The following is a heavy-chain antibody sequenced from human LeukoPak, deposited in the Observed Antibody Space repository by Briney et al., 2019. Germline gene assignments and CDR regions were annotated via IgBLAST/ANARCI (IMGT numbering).Heavy chain of an antibody. V-gene: IGHV4-59*01. CDR2: IYYSGST. CDR3: ARDLGYSSGWYDI. J-gene: IGHJ3*02. CDR1: GGSISSYY. D-gene: IGHD6-19*01. Sequence: SETLSLTCTVSGGSISSYYWSWIRQPPGKGLEWIGYIYYSGSTNYNPSLKSRVTISLDTSKNQFFLKLGSVTAADTAVYYCARDLGYSSGWYDIWGQGTMVTVSS.